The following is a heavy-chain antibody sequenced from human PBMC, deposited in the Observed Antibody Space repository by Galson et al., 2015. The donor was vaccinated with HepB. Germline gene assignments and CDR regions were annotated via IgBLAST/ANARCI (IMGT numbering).Heavy chain of an antibody. D-gene: IGHD5-12*01. CDR2: IFYSGST. CDR3: TRANGVATIRYDS. J-gene: IGHJ5*02. CDR1: GGSISSSSSY. Sequence: ETLSLTCTVSGGSISSSSSYWGWIRQPPGRGLEWIGSIFYSGSTYYNPSLRSRVTISVDTSKNHFSLKLSSVTAADTAVYYCTRANGVATIRYDSWGQGALVTVSS. V-gene: IGHV4-39*02.